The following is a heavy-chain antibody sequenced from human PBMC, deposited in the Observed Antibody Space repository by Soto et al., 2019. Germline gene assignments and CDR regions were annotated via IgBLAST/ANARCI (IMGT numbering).Heavy chain of an antibody. Sequence: EVQLVESGGGLVQPGGSLRLSCAASGFTFSSYAMHWVRQAPGKGLEYVSAISSNGGSTYYANSVKGRFTISRDNSKNTVYLQMGSLRAEDMAVYYCARGIVGASGWFDPWGQGTLVTVSS. CDR2: ISSNGGST. V-gene: IGHV3-64*01. D-gene: IGHD1-26*01. CDR3: ARGIVGASGWFDP. J-gene: IGHJ5*02. CDR1: GFTFSSYA.